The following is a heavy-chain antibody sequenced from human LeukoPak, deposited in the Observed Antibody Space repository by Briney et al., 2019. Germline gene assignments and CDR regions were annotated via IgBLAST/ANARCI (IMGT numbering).Heavy chain of an antibody. D-gene: IGHD2-15*01. CDR1: GGSIRSSYYY. J-gene: IGHJ4*02. CDR3: ARAVVVAATPFFDY. V-gene: IGHV4-39*01. CDR2: IYDSGST. Sequence: SETLSLTCTVSGGSIRSSYYYWGWIRQPPGKGLEWIGSIYDSGSTYYNPSLKSRVTISVDTSKNQFSLKLNSVAAADTAVYYCARAVVVAATPFFDYWGQGTLVTVSS.